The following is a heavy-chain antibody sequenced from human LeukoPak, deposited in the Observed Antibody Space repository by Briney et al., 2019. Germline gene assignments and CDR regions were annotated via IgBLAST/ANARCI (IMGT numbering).Heavy chain of an antibody. CDR1: GFTFSSYA. CDR3: AFKLFDY. V-gene: IGHV3-23*01. J-gene: IGHJ4*02. CDR2: ISGRGYST. Sequence: GGSLRLSCAASGFTFSSYALSWVRQAPGKGLEWVSAISGRGYSTYYADSVKGRFTISRDNSKSTLYLQMNSLRADDTALYYCAFKLFDYWGLGAMVTVSS.